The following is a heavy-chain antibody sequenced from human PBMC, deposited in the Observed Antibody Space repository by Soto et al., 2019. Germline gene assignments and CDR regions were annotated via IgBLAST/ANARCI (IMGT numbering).Heavy chain of an antibody. J-gene: IGHJ6*02. CDR2: MNPNRGHT. CDR3: ARSYYYDHGMDV. V-gene: IGHV1-8*02. CDR1: GYTFTNYD. Sequence: QVQLVQSGAEVKRPGASVTVSCKASGYTFTNYDIHWVRQATGQGLEWMGWMNPNRGHTVYSQKFQGRVSMTRDTSISTAYMEVSSLRSDDTAVYYCARSYYYDHGMDVWGQGTTVTVTS.